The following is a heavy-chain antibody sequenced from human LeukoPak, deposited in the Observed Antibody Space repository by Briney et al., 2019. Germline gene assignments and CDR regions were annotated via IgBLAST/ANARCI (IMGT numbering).Heavy chain of an antibody. J-gene: IGHJ6*02. CDR2: MNPNSGNT. V-gene: IGHV1-8*01. Sequence: ASVKVSCKASGYTFTSYDINWVRQATGQGLEWMGWMNPNSGNTGYAQKFQGRVTMTRNTSISTAYMELSSLRSEDMAVYYCARVGSSGWYYYYYGMDVWGQGTTVTVSS. CDR3: ARVGSSGWYYYYYGMDV. D-gene: IGHD6-19*01. CDR1: GYTFTSYD.